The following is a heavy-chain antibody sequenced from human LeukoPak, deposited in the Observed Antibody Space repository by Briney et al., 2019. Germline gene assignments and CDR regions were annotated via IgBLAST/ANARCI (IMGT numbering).Heavy chain of an antibody. V-gene: IGHV4-30-2*06. J-gene: IGHJ3*02. CDR3: ARHDRITMVRGVVRAFDI. D-gene: IGHD3-10*01. CDR2: IYASGTT. Sequence: PSETLSLTCAVSGGSIRSGDYYWSWIRQSPGKGLEWIGYIYASGTTYYNPSLKSRVTISVDRSKNQFSLKLSSVTAADTAVYYCARHDRITMVRGVVRAFDIWGQGTMVTVSS. CDR1: GGSIRSGDYY.